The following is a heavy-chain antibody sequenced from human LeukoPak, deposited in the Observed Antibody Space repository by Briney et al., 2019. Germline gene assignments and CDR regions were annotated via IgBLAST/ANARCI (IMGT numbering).Heavy chain of an antibody. Sequence: SETLSLTCTVSGGSISSGDYYWSWIRQPPGKGLEWIGYIYYSGSTYYNPSLKSRVTISVDTSKNQFSLKLSSVTAADTAVYYWGREFGQQLVLRWFDPWGQGTLVTVSS. V-gene: IGHV4-30-4*01. CDR2: IYYSGST. CDR1: GGSISSGDYY. J-gene: IGHJ5*02. D-gene: IGHD6-13*01. CDR3: GREFGQQLVLRWFDP.